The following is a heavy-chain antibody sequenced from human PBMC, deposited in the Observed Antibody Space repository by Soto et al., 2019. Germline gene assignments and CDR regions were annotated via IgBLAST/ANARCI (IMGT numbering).Heavy chain of an antibody. J-gene: IGHJ6*02. Sequence: GGSLRLSCAASGFTFSSYAMHWVRQAPGKGLEWVAVISYDGSNKYYADSVKGRFTISRDNSKNTLYLQMNSLRAEDTAVYYCARDPLGHYDSSGPGRTLYYYYYGMDFWGPGTTVTVSS. D-gene: IGHD3-22*01. CDR3: ARDPLGHYDSSGPGRTLYYYYYGMDF. CDR1: GFTFSSYA. V-gene: IGHV3-30-3*01. CDR2: ISYDGSNK.